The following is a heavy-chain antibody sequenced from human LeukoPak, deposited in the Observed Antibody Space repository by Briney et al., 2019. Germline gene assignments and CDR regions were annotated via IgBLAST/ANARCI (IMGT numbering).Heavy chain of an antibody. CDR3: AKDLVILMVYAKNWFDP. CDR2: IRYDGSNK. Sequence: PGGSLRLSCAASGFTFSSYGMHWVRQAPGKGLEWVAFIRYDGSNKYYADSVKGRFTISRDNSKNALYLQMNSLRAEDTAVYYCAKDLVILMVYAKNWFDPWGQGTLVTVSS. J-gene: IGHJ5*02. CDR1: GFTFSSYG. V-gene: IGHV3-30*02. D-gene: IGHD2-8*01.